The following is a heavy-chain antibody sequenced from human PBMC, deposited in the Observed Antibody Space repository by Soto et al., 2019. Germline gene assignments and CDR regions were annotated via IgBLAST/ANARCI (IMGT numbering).Heavy chain of an antibody. Sequence: SETLSLTCTVSGGSVSRDSNFWSWIRQPPGKGLEWIGYIYYSGPSRYNPSLESRVTISIDSSKNQVSLTLTSVTAADTAVYYCARGYSHYAHWGRGTLVTVSS. J-gene: IGHJ4*02. CDR1: GGSVSRDSNF. CDR3: ARGYSHYAH. CDR2: IYYSGPS. D-gene: IGHD4-4*01. V-gene: IGHV4-61*01.